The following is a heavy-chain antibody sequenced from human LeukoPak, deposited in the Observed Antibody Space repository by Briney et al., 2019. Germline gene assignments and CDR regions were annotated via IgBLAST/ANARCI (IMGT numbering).Heavy chain of an antibody. CDR2: ISGDGGST. J-gene: IGHJ6*02. D-gene: IGHD1-1*01. CDR1: GFTFDDYA. Sequence: GGSLRLSCAASGFTFDDYAMHWVRQPPGKGLEWVSLISGDGGSTYYADSVKGRFTISRDNSKNSLYLQMNSLRTEDTALYYCAKGQLERRGLYYGYGMDVWGQGTTVTVSS. CDR3: AKGQLERRGLYYGYGMDV. V-gene: IGHV3-43*02.